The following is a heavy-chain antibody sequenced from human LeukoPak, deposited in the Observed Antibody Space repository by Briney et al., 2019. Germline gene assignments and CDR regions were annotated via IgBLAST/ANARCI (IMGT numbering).Heavy chain of an antibody. Sequence: SETLSLTCAVSGGSISSSNWWSWVRQPPGKGLEWIGEIYHSGSTNYNPSLKSRVTISVDKSKNQFSLKLSSVTAVDTAVYYCARRAKYYYYGMDVWGQGTTVTVSS. CDR2: IYHSGST. CDR1: GGSISSSNW. CDR3: ARRAKYYYYGMDV. J-gene: IGHJ6*02. V-gene: IGHV4-4*02.